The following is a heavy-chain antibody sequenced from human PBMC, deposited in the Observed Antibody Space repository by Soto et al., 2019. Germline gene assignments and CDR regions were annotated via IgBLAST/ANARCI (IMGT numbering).Heavy chain of an antibody. V-gene: IGHV4-59*01. Sequence: SETLSLTCSVSGGPIRSYYLSWVRQAPGKGLEWIAYIAYTGITGYNPSLRSRVTISGDTSQNVFSLKMTSVTAADTAVYYCAREGFSGYEALDYWGQGILVTVSS. CDR1: GGPIRSYY. CDR2: IAYTGIT. J-gene: IGHJ4*02. CDR3: AREGFSGYEALDY. D-gene: IGHD5-12*01.